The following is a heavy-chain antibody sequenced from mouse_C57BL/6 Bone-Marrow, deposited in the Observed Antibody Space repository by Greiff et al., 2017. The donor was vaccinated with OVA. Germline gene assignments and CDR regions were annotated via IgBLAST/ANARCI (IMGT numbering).Heavy chain of an antibody. J-gene: IGHJ2*01. Sequence: VQLQQSGPELVKPGASVKISCKASGYSFTDYNMNWVKQSTGKSLEWIGVINPNYGTTSSNQTFKGKATLTVDQSTSTAYMQLNSLTSEDSAVYYCARLGITTVEGDYWGQGTTLTVSS. D-gene: IGHD1-1*01. V-gene: IGHV1-39*01. CDR3: ARLGITTVEGDY. CDR1: GYSFTDYN. CDR2: INPNYGTT.